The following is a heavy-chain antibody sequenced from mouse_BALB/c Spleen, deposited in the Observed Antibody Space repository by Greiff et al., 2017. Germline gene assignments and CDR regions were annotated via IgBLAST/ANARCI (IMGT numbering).Heavy chain of an antibody. D-gene: IGHD1-1*01. J-gene: IGHJ1*01. CDR1: GFTFSNYW. CDR2: IRLKSNNYAT. Sequence: EVKVEESGGGLVQPGGSMKLSCVASGFTFSNYWMNWVRQSPEKGLEWVAEIRLKSNNYATHYAESVKGRFTISRDDSKSSVYLQMNNLRAEDTGIYYCTRLDYYGSSYGYFDVWGAGTTVTVSS. CDR3: TRLDYYGSSYGYFDV. V-gene: IGHV6-6*02.